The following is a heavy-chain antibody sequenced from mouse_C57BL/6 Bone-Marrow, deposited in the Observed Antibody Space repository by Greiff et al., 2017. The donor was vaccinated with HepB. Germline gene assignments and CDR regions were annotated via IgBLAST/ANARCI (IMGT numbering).Heavy chain of an antibody. Sequence: DVQLQESGPGLVKPSQSLSLTCSVTGYSITSGYYWNWIRQFPGNKLEWMGYISYDGSNNYNPSLKNRISITRDTSKNQFFLELNSVTTEDTATYYCAREEGLSGTDFDYWGQGTTLTVSS. D-gene: IGHD4-1*01. CDR3: AREEGLSGTDFDY. V-gene: IGHV3-6*01. J-gene: IGHJ2*01. CDR1: GYSITSGYY. CDR2: ISYDGSN.